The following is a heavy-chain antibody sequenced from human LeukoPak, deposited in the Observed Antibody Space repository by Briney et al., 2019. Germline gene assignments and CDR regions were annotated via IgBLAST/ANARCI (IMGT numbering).Heavy chain of an antibody. J-gene: IGHJ3*02. CDR3: ARGLEKGATTHPDAFDI. CDR1: GYTFTSYD. D-gene: IGHD1-14*01. V-gene: IGHV1-8*01. CDR2: MNPNSGNT. Sequence: ASVKVSCKASGYTFTSYDINWVRQATGQGLEWMGWMNPNSGNTGYAQKFQGRVTMTRNTSISTAYMELSSLRSEDTAVYYCARGLEKGATTHPDAFDIWGQGTMVTVSS.